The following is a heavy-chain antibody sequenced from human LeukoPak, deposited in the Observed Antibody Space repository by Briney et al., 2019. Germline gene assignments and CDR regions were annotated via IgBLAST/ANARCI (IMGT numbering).Heavy chain of an antibody. CDR3: AKDNPRVTIFGVATESYYFDY. Sequence: GGSLRLSCAASGFTFSSYAMSWGRQAPGKGLDWFSAISGSVGSTYYADSVKGRFTISRDNSKNTLYLQMNSLRAEDTAVYYCAKDNPRVTIFGVATESYYFDYWGQGTLVTVSS. V-gene: IGHV3-23*01. J-gene: IGHJ4*02. D-gene: IGHD3-3*01. CDR1: GFTFSSYA. CDR2: ISGSVGST.